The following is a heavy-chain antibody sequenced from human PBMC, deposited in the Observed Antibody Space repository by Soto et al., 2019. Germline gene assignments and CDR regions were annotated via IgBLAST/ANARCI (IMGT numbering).Heavy chain of an antibody. CDR3: ARSLPKSRGFDP. CDR1: GYTFTSYD. CDR2: MNPNSGNT. D-gene: IGHD6-13*01. V-gene: IGHV1-8*01. Sequence: QVQLVQSGAEVKKPGASVKVSCKASGYTFTSYDINWVRQATGQGLEWMGWMNPNSGNTGYAQKFQGRVTMTRNTSISTAYMELSSLRSEDTSVYYCARSLPKSRGFDPWGQGTLVTVSS. J-gene: IGHJ5*02.